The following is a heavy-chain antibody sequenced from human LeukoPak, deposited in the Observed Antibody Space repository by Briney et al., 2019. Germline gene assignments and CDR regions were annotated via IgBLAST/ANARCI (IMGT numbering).Heavy chain of an antibody. J-gene: IGHJ3*02. CDR3: AKDKSSGYSSSWYSAFDI. CDR2: ISGSGGST. Sequence: GGSLRLSCAASGFTFSSYAMSWVRQAPGKGLEWVSAISGSGGSTYYADSVKGRFTISRDNSKNTLYLQMNSLRAEGTAVYYCAKDKSSGYSSSWYSAFDIWGRGTMVTVSS. D-gene: IGHD6-13*01. V-gene: IGHV3-23*01. CDR1: GFTFSSYA.